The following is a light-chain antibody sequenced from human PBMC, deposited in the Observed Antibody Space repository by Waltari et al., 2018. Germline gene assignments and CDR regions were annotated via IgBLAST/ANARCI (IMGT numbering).Light chain of an antibody. J-gene: IGKJ1*01. CDR1: QRISSY. CDR2: AAS. Sequence: DIQMPQSQSSLSASVGDRVTITCRASQRISSYLNWYQQKPGKAPKLLIYAASSLQSGVPSRFSGSGSGTDFTLTISSLQAEDVAVYYCQQFYTTPPTFGQGTKVEIK. V-gene: IGKV1-39*01. CDR3: QQFYTTPPT.